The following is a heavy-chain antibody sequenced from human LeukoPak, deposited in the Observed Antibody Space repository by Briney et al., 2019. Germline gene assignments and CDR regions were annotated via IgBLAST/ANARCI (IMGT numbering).Heavy chain of an antibody. Sequence: SQTLSLTCAISGDSVSSNSAAWNWIRQSPSRGLEWLGRTYCRSKWYNDYAVSVKSRITINPNTSKNQFSLQLNSVTPEDTAVYYCARNRAVAGKEGYDYWGQGTLVTVSS. V-gene: IGHV6-1*01. CDR3: ARNRAVAGKEGYDY. J-gene: IGHJ4*02. D-gene: IGHD6-19*01. CDR1: GDSVSSNSAA. CDR2: TYCRSKWYN.